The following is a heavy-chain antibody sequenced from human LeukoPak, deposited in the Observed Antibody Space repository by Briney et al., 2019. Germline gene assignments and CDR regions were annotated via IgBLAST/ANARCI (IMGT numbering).Heavy chain of an antibody. CDR3: ARDDYYDSSGYHPTS. CDR2: ISSSSSYI. V-gene: IGHV3-21*01. Sequence: GGSLRLSCAASGFTFSSYSMNWVRQAPGKGLEWVSSISSSSSYIYYADSVKGRFTISRDNAKNALYLEMKSLRVEDTAVYYCARDDYYDSSGYHPTSWGQGTLVTVSS. J-gene: IGHJ5*02. CDR1: GFTFSSYS. D-gene: IGHD3-22*01.